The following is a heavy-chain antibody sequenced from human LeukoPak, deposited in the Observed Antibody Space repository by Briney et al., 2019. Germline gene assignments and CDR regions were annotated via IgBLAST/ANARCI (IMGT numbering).Heavy chain of an antibody. CDR3: AGRTGTLDY. J-gene: IGHJ4*02. D-gene: IGHD1-7*01. CDR1: GGSISSYY. V-gene: IGHV4-59*08. CDR2: IYYSGST. Sequence: SETLSLTCTVSGGSISSYYWSWIRQPPGKGLEWIGYIYYSGSTNYNPSLKSRVTISVDTSKNQFSLKLSSVTAADTAVYYCAGRTGTLDYWGQGTLVIVSS.